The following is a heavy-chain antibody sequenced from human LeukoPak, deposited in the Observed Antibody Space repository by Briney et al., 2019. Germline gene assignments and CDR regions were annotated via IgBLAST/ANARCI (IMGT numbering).Heavy chain of an antibody. CDR3: TRGGIIILGVATVVDY. D-gene: IGHD3/OR15-3a*01. Sequence: GASVKVSCKASGYTFTSYDINWVRQTTGQGLEWMGWMNPGSGNTGYAQKFQGRVTMTRNTSINTVYMEVSGLRSEDTAVYYCTRGGIIILGVATVVDYWGQGTLVTVSS. CDR2: MNPGSGNT. CDR1: GYTFTSYD. V-gene: IGHV1-8*01. J-gene: IGHJ4*02.